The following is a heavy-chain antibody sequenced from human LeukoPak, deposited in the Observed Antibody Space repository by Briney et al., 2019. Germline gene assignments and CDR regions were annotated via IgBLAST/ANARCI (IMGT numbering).Heavy chain of an antibody. CDR2: INPNSGGT. CDR1: GYTFTGYH. V-gene: IGHV1-2*02. D-gene: IGHD5-12*01. J-gene: IGHJ3*02. Sequence: ASVKVSCKASGYTFTGYHMHWVRQAPGQGLEWMGWINPNSGGTNYAQKFQGRVTMTRDTSISTAYMELSRLRSDDTAVYYCARSYSGYDYDAFDIWGQGTMVTVSS. CDR3: ARSYSGYDYDAFDI.